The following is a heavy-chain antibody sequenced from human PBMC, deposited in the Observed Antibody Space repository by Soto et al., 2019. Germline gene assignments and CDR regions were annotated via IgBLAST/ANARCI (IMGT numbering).Heavy chain of an antibody. V-gene: IGHV4-4*02. J-gene: IGHJ3*01. CDR2: IYHSGST. CDR1: SRPTSSSNW. Sequence: LPPTFPACSRPTSSSNWWSWVRQPPGKGLEWIGEIYHSGSTNYNPSLKSRVTISVDKSKNQFSLKLSSVTAADTAAYYCARDYPEYSSSVWGQGTMVT. CDR3: ARDYPEYSSSV. D-gene: IGHD6-6*01.